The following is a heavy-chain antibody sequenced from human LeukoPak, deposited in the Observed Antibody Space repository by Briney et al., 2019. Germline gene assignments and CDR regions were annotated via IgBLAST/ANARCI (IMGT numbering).Heavy chain of an antibody. V-gene: IGHV1-69*04. CDR3: APEEGGDY. D-gene: IGHD1-14*01. CDR1: GGTFSSYA. J-gene: IGHJ4*02. Sequence: GASVKVSCKASGGTFSSYAISWVRQAPGQGLEWMGRVIPIFGIANYAQKFQGRVTITADKSTSTAYMELSSLRSEDMAVYYCAPEEGGDYWGQGTLVTVSS. CDR2: VIPIFGIA.